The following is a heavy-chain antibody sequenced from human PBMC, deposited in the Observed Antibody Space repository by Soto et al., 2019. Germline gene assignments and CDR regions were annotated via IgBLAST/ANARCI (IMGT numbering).Heavy chain of an antibody. CDR1: GYNFTSYC. CDR2: IDPSDSYT. D-gene: IGHD3-10*01. V-gene: IGHV5-10-1*01. Sequence: GESLKSSCKGSGYNFTSYCISWVRQKNGKGLEWMGRIDPSDSYTNYSPSFQGHVTISADKSISTAYLQWSSLKASDTAMYYCARGGMVRGVIMSPGMDVWGQGTTVTVSS. J-gene: IGHJ6*02. CDR3: ARGGMVRGVIMSPGMDV.